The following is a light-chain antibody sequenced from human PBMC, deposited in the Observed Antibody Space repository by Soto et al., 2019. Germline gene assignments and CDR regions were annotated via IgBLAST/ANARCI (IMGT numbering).Light chain of an antibody. V-gene: IGKV3-11*01. Sequence: IVMTQSPGTLSLSPGERATLSCRASQSVSSYLAWYQQKPGQAPRLLIYDAYNRATGIQARFSGSGSGTDFTLTIRSLEPEDFAVYYCKQRSNWPWTFGQGTKVDI. J-gene: IGKJ1*01. CDR1: QSVSSY. CDR2: DAY. CDR3: KQRSNWPWT.